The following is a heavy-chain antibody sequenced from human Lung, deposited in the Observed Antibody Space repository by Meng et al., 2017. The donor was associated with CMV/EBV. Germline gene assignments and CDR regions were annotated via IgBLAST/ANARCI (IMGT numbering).Heavy chain of an antibody. CDR1: GFTFSSYW. CDR3: ARDQRPEYYDFWSGYLGKGGYYGMDV. D-gene: IGHD3-3*01. V-gene: IGHV3-7*01. CDR2: IKQDGSEK. Sequence: ESXKISXAASGFTFSSYWMSWVRQAPGKGLEWVANIKQDGSEKYYVDSVKGRFTISRDNAKNSLYLQMNSLRAEDTAVYYCARDQRPEYYDFWSGYLGKGGYYGMDVWGQGTTXTSP. J-gene: IGHJ6*02.